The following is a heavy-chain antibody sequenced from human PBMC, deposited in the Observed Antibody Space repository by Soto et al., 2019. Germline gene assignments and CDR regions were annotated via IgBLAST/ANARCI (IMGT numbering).Heavy chain of an antibody. D-gene: IGHD1-7*01. CDR3: ARAARYYWNYMMY. V-gene: IGHV1-18*01. J-gene: IGHJ4*02. CDR1: GYTFSNDA. CDR2: VSAYNGNT. Sequence: QVQLVQSGAEVKKPGASVKVSCKASGYTFSNDAITWVRQAPGQGLEWMGWVSAYNGNTNYAQKFKGRVTMTTDTSTSTAYMEIRSLRYDDTAVYCCARAARYYWNYMMYWGQGTLFTVSS.